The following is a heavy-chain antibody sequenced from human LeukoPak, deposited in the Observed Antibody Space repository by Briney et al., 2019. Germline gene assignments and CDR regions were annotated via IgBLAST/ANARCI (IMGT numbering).Heavy chain of an antibody. CDR1: GGSISSSSLY. D-gene: IGHD3-10*01. CDR2: ICYSGST. Sequence: SETLPLTCTVSGGSISSSSLYWGWIRQPPGKGLEWIGSICYSGSTYYNSSLKSRVTISVDTSKNQFSLKLSSVTAADTAAYYCARLSYYYGSGSYSLIDYWGQGTLVTVSS. J-gene: IGHJ4*02. CDR3: ARLSYYYGSGSYSLIDY. V-gene: IGHV4-39*01.